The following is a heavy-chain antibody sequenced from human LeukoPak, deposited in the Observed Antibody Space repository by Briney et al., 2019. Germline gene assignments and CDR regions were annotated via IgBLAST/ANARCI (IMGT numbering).Heavy chain of an antibody. V-gene: IGHV3-7*01. CDR2: IHEDGGEK. CDR1: GFTFSRSW. J-gene: IGHJ4*02. D-gene: IGHD5-24*01. CDR3: VRDSNFKIDY. Sequence: GGSLRHSSVHSGFTFSRSWTNWVRQAPGKGPEWVANIHEDGGEKYYVDSVKGRFTISRDNAENSLYLQMNSLRADDTAIYYCVRDSNFKIDYWGQGTLVTVSS.